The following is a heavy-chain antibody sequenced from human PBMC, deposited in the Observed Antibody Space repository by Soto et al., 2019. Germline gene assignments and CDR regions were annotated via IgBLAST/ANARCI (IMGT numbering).Heavy chain of an antibody. D-gene: IGHD3-3*01. CDR3: AREAGYDFWSGSYACDI. J-gene: IGHJ3*02. V-gene: IGHV1-69*06. CDR1: GGTFSSYA. Sequence: QVQLVQSGAEVKKPGSSVKVSCKASGGTFSSYAISWVRQAPGQGLEWMGGIIPIFGTANYAQKFQGRVTITADKSTSTDDMEMSSLRSEDTAVYYCAREAGYDFWSGSYACDIWGQGTMVTVSS. CDR2: IIPIFGTA.